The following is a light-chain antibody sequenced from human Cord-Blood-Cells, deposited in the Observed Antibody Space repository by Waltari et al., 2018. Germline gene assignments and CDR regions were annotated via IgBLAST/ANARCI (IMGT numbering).Light chain of an antibody. CDR2: GAS. CDR1: QSVSSN. J-gene: IGKJ5*01. Sequence: EIVMSQSQATLSVSPGERAPVPCRASQSVSSNLACYQQKPGQAPRLLIYGASTRATGIPARFSGSGSGTEFTLTISSLQSEDFAVYYCQQYNNWPITFGQGTRLEIK. CDR3: QQYNNWPIT. V-gene: IGKV3-15*01.